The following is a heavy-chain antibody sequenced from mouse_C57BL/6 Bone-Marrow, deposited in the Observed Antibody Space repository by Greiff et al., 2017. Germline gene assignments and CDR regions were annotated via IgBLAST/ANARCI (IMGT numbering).Heavy chain of an antibody. CDR2: IWSGGST. J-gene: IGHJ1*03. D-gene: IGHD2-1*01. CDR3: AKKSPYGTWYFDV. V-gene: IGHV2-4*01. CDR1: GFSLTSYG. Sequence: VKVVESGPGLVQPSQSLSITCTVSGFSLTSYGVHWVRQPPGKGLEWLGVIWSGGSTDYNAAFISRLSISKDNSKSQVFFKMNSLQADDTAIYYCAKKSPYGTWYFDVWGTGTTVTVSS.